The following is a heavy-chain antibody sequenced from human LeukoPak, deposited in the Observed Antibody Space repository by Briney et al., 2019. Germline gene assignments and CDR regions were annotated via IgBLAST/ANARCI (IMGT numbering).Heavy chain of an antibody. CDR2: INPSGGST. J-gene: IGHJ5*02. V-gene: IGHV1-46*01. Sequence: WASVKVSCKASGYTFTSYYMHWVRQAPGQGLEWMGIINPSGGSTSYAQKFQGRVTMTRNTSISTAYMELSSLRSEDTAVYYCARARSGTSGPYRYRPYNWFDPWGQGTLVTVSS. D-gene: IGHD1-1*01. CDR3: ARARSGTSGPYRYRPYNWFDP. CDR1: GYTFTSYY.